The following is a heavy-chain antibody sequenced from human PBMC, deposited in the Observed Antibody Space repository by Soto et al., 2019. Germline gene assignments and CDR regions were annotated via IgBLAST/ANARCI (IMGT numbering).Heavy chain of an antibody. J-gene: IGHJ4*02. Sequence: VQLVESGGGVVQPGRSLRLSCAASGFTFSDYAMHWVRQAPGKVLEWVAVVSHDGRNTHYADSVNGRFTISRDSSKNTVSLEMTSLRAEDTAVYYCAKGGRQWLVTSDFNYWGQGALVTVSS. CDR1: GFTFSDYA. D-gene: IGHD6-19*01. CDR3: AKGGRQWLVTSDFNY. V-gene: IGHV3-30*18. CDR2: VSHDGRNT.